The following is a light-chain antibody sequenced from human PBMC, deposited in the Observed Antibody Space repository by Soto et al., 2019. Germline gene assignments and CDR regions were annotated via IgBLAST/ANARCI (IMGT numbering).Light chain of an antibody. CDR2: KAY. Sequence: DIQMTQSPSTLSASVGDRVTITCRARQSVSTWLAWYQQKPGKVPKLLIYKAYSLESGVPSRFSCSGSGTEFTLTISSLQPDDFATYYCQQYNSNPLTFGGGTKVEIK. CDR1: QSVSTW. V-gene: IGKV1-5*03. J-gene: IGKJ4*01. CDR3: QQYNSNPLT.